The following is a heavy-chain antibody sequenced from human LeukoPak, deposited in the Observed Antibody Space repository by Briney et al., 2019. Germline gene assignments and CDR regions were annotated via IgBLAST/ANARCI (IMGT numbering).Heavy chain of an antibody. D-gene: IGHD4-17*01. J-gene: IGHJ3*02. CDR1: GFTFSIYG. CDR2: ISDSGAIT. Sequence: PGGSLRLSCAASGFTFSIYGMNWVRQAPGKGLEWVSGISDSGAITNYADSVKGRFTISRDNSKNTFYLQMNSLKREDTAVYYCAKDGGMTTEDHDAFDIWGQGTLVTVSS. V-gene: IGHV3-23*01. CDR3: AKDGGMTTEDHDAFDI.